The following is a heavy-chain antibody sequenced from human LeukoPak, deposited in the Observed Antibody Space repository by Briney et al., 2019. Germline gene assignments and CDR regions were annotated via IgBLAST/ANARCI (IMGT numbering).Heavy chain of an antibody. V-gene: IGHV3-66*01. CDR3: VRGGGSSWFDF. D-gene: IGHD6-13*01. Sequence: GGSLRLSCAASGFTVSSNYMSWVRQAPGKGQEWVSIIYSGGSTYYADSVKDRFTISRDNSKNTLYLQINSLRAEDTAVYYCVRGGGSSWFDFWGQGTLVTVSS. CDR1: GFTVSSNY. CDR2: IYSGGST. J-gene: IGHJ4*02.